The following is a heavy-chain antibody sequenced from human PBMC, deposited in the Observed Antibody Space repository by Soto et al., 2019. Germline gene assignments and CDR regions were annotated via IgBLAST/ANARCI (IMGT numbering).Heavy chain of an antibody. V-gene: IGHV3-21*04. CDR3: ARIPRNSAHFDY. CDR1: GFTFSSYT. CDR2: ISSSSYI. J-gene: IGHJ4*02. Sequence: PGGSLRLSCAASGFTFSSYTMNWVRQAPGKGLEWVSSISSSSYIYYADSVKGRFTISRDNTKNSLYLQINSLRAEDTAVYYCARIPRNSAHFDYWGQGTLXTVSS. D-gene: IGHD4-4*01.